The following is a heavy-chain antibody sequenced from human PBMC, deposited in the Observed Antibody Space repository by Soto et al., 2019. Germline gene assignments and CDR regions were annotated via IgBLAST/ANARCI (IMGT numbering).Heavy chain of an antibody. D-gene: IGHD3-3*02. J-gene: IGHJ5*02. CDR1: GGTFSSYA. V-gene: IGHV1-69*06. CDR3: ARDQNGINPNWFDP. Sequence: QVQLVQSGAEVKKPGSSVKVSCTASGGTFSSYAISWVRQAPGQGLEWMGGIIPIFGTANYAQKYQGRVTITADKSTSTAYMELSSLRSEDTAVYYCARDQNGINPNWFDPWGQGTLVTVSS. CDR2: IIPIFGTA.